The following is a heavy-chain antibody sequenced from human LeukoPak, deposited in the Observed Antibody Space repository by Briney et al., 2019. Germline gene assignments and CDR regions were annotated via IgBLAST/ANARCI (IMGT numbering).Heavy chain of an antibody. V-gene: IGHV4-61*02. Sequence: SETLTLTCSVSGDSINSGYYYWSWIRQPAGKGLEWIGRIYPSGSTDYNPSLKSRVTISVDTSKNQFSLKLSSVTAADTAVYYCSGGDYVPNTFDYWGQGTLVTVSS. CDR3: SGGDYVPNTFDY. CDR2: IYPSGST. D-gene: IGHD4-17*01. J-gene: IGHJ4*02. CDR1: GDSINSGYYY.